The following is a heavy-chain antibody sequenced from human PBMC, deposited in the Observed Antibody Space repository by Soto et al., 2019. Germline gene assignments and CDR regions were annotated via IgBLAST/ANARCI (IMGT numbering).Heavy chain of an antibody. CDR2: INPNSGGT. V-gene: IGHV1-2*04. CDR1: GCTFTGYY. D-gene: IGHD3-10*01. Sequence: ASVKVSCKASGCTFTGYYMHWVRQAPRQGLEWMGWINPNSGGTNYAQKFQGWVTMTRDTSISTAYMELSRLRSDDTAVYYCARDKEELVVRVVINPAASSYYYYGMDVWGEGTTVTVS. CDR3: ARDKEELVVRVVINPAASSYYYYGMDV. J-gene: IGHJ6*02.